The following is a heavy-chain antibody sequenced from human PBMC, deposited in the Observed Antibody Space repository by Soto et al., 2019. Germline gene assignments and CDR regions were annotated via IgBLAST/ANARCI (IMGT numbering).Heavy chain of an antibody. CDR1: GFTFNISA. J-gene: IGHJ4*02. D-gene: IGHD2-2*02. Sequence: GGSLRLSCAASGFTFNISAMTWVRQAPGKGLEWVSTTGASGRTTYYAHSVKGRFAVSRDNSKNTLDLQMSSLRAEDTAVYYCATVHNTSRSFDYWGQGTLVTVSS. CDR2: TGASGRTT. CDR3: ATVHNTSRSFDY. V-gene: IGHV3-23*01.